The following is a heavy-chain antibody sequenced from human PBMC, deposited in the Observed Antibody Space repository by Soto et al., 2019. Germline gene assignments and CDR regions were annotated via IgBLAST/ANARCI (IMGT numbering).Heavy chain of an antibody. Sequence: SETLSLTCAVSGGSISSGGYSWSWIRQPPGKGLEWIGYIYHSGSTYYNPSLKSRVTISVDRSKNQFSLKLSSVTAADTAVYYCARAGPGSIAAAGYYFDYWGQGTLVTVSS. CDR1: GGSISSGGYS. CDR2: IYHSGST. D-gene: IGHD6-13*01. CDR3: ARAGPGSIAAAGYYFDY. V-gene: IGHV4-30-2*01. J-gene: IGHJ4*02.